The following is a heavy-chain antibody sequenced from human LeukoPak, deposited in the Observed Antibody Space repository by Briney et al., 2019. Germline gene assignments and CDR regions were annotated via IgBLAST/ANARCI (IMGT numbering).Heavy chain of an antibody. CDR3: AKDIQPGIVVVVAAKAPDY. V-gene: IGHV3-23*01. D-gene: IGHD2-15*01. Sequence: GGSLRLSCAASGFTLSTYAMSWVRQAPGKGLEWVSGISSSGSTYYADSVKGRFTISRDNSKNTLYLQMNSLRAEDTAVYYCAKDIQPGIVVVVAAKAPDYWGQGTLVTVSS. CDR2: ISSSGST. CDR1: GFTLSTYA. J-gene: IGHJ4*02.